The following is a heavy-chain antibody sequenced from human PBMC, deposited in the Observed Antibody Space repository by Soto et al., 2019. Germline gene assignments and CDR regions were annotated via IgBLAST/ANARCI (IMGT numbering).Heavy chain of an antibody. J-gene: IGHJ4*02. CDR3: AREPWVKYDLWSGYQDY. D-gene: IGHD3-3*01. Sequence: EVQLVESGGGLVQPGGSLRLSCAASGFPLSNYWMSWVRQAPGKGLEWVANIKQDGREKYFMDSVKGRFTISRDNAKNSLILQMDSLRVEDTGVYYCAREPWVKYDLWSGYQDYWGQGTLVTVSP. V-gene: IGHV3-7*01. CDR1: GFPLSNYW. CDR2: IKQDGREK.